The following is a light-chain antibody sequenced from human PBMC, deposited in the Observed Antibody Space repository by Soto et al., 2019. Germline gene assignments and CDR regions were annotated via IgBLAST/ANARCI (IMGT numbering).Light chain of an antibody. CDR1: SSDIGASNY. CDR3: CSYAGSSSFRVL. CDR2: EVS. Sequence: QSALTQPASVSGSPGQSITVSCTGTSSDIGASNYVSWYQQHPGKAPKLIISEVSNRPSGVSNRFSGSKSGNTASLIISGLQAADEAEYYCCCCSYAGSSSFRVLFGGGTQLTVL. J-gene: IGLJ2*01. V-gene: IGLV2-14*01.